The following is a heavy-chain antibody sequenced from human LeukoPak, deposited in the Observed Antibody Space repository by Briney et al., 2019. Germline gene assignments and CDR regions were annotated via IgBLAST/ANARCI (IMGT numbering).Heavy chain of an antibody. Sequence: GGSLRLSCAASGFTFSSYAMHWVRQAPGKGLEWVAVISCDGSNKYYADSVKGRFTISRDNSKNTLYLQMNSLRAEDTAVYYCARGPSAGGYDYVWGSYRYTGQDYWGQGTLVTVSS. J-gene: IGHJ4*02. CDR3: ARGPSAGGYDYVWGSYRYTGQDY. CDR2: ISCDGSNK. D-gene: IGHD3-16*02. V-gene: IGHV3-30-3*01. CDR1: GFTFSSYA.